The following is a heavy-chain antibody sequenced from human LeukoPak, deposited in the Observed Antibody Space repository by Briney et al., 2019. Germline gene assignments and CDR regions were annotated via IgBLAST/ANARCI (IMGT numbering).Heavy chain of an antibody. CDR1: GGSFSGYY. CDR2: INHSGST. V-gene: IGHV4-34*01. Sequence: SETLSLTCAVYGGSFSGYYWSWIRQPPGKGLEWIGEINHSGSTNYNPSLKSRVTISVDTSKNQFSLKLSSVTAADTAVYYCARGIVATMPPFDYWGQGTLVTVSS. D-gene: IGHD5-12*01. J-gene: IGHJ4*02. CDR3: ARGIVATMPPFDY.